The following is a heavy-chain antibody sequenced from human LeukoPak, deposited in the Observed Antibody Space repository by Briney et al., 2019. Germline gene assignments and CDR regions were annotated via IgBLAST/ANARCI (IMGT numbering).Heavy chain of an antibody. CDR1: GFIFSDYW. D-gene: IGHD3-3*01. V-gene: IGHV3-74*01. Sequence: GGSLRLSCTASGFIFSDYWMHWVRQAPGKGLVWVSRISSDGSSTIYADSVRGRFTISRDNAKNTLYLQMNSLRAEDTAVYYCARAATIFGPLDAWGQGTTVTVSS. CDR2: ISSDGSST. CDR3: ARAATIFGPLDA. J-gene: IGHJ6*02.